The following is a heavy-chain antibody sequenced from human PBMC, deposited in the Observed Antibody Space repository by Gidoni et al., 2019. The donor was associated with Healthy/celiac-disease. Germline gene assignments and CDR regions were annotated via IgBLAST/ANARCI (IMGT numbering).Heavy chain of an antibody. CDR2: ISYDGSNK. J-gene: IGHJ6*02. CDR3: AKDKELTGYYYLFPRGGMDV. Sequence: VQLVESGGGVVQPGRSLRPSCAASGFPFSSYGMHWVRQAPGKGLEWVAVISYDGSNKYYADSVKGRFTISRDNSKNTLYLQMNSLRAEDTAVYYCAKDKELTGYYYLFPRGGMDVWGQGTTVTVSS. D-gene: IGHD3-9*01. V-gene: IGHV3-30*18. CDR1: GFPFSSYG.